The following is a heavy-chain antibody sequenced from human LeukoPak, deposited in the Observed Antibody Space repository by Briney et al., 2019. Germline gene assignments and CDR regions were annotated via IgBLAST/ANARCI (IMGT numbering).Heavy chain of an antibody. J-gene: IGHJ3*02. Sequence: PSETLSLTCAVYGGSFSGYYWSWIRQPPGKGLEWIGEINHSGSTNYNPSLKSRVTISVVTSKNQFSLKLSSVTAADTAVYYCARPYTDYYDSSGGAFDIWGQGTMVTVSS. CDR2: INHSGST. V-gene: IGHV4-34*01. CDR1: GGSFSGYY. D-gene: IGHD3-22*01. CDR3: ARPYTDYYDSSGGAFDI.